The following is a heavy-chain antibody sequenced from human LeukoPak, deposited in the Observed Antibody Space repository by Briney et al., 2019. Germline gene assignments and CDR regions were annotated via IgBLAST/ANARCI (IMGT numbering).Heavy chain of an antibody. Sequence: GESLKISCKGSGYSFTSYWIGWVRQIPGKGLEWMGIIYPGDSDTRYSPSFQGQVTISADKSISTAYLQWSSLKASDTAMYYCARLIAAAHGGFDPWGQGTLVTVSS. CDR1: GYSFTSYW. D-gene: IGHD6-13*01. CDR2: IYPGDSDT. V-gene: IGHV5-51*01. CDR3: ARLIAAAHGGFDP. J-gene: IGHJ5*02.